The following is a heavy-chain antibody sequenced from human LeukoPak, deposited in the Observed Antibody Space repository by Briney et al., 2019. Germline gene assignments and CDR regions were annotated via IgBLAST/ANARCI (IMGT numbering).Heavy chain of an antibody. CDR3: AKDHLDVGFGEGVDY. D-gene: IGHD3-10*01. J-gene: IGHJ4*02. V-gene: IGHV3-43*02. CDR2: ISGDGISI. Sequence: VQPGGSLRLSCTASGFSFSTYSMNWVRQAPGKGLEWVSLISGDGISIHYADSVKGRFTISRDNSKDSLYLQMNSLRAEDTALYYCAKDHLDVGFGEGVDYWGRGTLVTVSS. CDR1: GFSFSTYS.